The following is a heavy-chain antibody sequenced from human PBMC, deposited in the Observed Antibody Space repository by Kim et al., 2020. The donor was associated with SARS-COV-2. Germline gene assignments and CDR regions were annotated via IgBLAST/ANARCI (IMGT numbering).Heavy chain of an antibody. Sequence: GGSLRLSCAASGFTFSSYGMHWVRQAPGKGLEWVAVISYDGSNKYYADSVKGRFTISRDNSKNTLYLQMNSLRAEDTAVYYCAKDGPYYDFWSGYPGVFDYWGQGTLVTVSS. CDR1: GFTFSSYG. CDR2: ISYDGSNK. CDR3: AKDGPYYDFWSGYPGVFDY. J-gene: IGHJ4*02. D-gene: IGHD3-3*01. V-gene: IGHV3-30*18.